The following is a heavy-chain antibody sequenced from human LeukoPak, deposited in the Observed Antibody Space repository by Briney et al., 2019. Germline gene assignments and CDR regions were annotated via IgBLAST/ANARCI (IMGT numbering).Heavy chain of an antibody. CDR2: ISYDGSNK. CDR1: GFTFSTYG. D-gene: IGHD1-1*01. J-gene: IGHJ3*02. Sequence: PGGSLRLSCAASGFTFSTYGMHWVRQAPGKGLEWVAVISYDGSNKYYADSVKGRFTISRDNSKKTLYLQMNSLRAEDTAVYYCARPSTTGTTGGAFDIWGQGTMVTVSS. V-gene: IGHV3-30*03. CDR3: ARPSTTGTTGGAFDI.